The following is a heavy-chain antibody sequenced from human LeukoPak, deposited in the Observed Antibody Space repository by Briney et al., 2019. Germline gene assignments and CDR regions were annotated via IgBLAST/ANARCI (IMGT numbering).Heavy chain of an antibody. CDR3: AREDWKYYDFWSGLDY. CDR2: TSTSTDGR. CDR1: GYSFIDYY. V-gene: IGHV1-2*02. Sequence: GASVKVSCTASGYSFIDYYIHWVRQAPGQGLEWMGWTSTSTDGRIYAQKFQGRVTMTRDTSISTAYMELSRLRSDDTAVYYCAREDWKYYDFWSGLDYWGQGTLVTVSS. D-gene: IGHD3-3*01. J-gene: IGHJ4*02.